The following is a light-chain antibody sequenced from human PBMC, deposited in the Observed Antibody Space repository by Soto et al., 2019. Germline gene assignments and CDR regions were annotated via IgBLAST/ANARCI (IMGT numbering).Light chain of an antibody. CDR1: RNDVGAYDY. Sequence: QSALTQPPSASGSPGQSVTISCTGTRNDVGAYDYVSWYQHHPGKAPKLIIYEVDKRPSGVPDRFSGSKSGNTASLTVSGLQAEDEADYYCTSYERSNNFEMFGGGTKLTVL. J-gene: IGLJ3*02. V-gene: IGLV2-8*01. CDR3: TSYERSNNFEM. CDR2: EVD.